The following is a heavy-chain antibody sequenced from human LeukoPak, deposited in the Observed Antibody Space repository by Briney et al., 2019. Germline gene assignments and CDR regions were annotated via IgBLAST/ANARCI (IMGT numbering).Heavy chain of an antibody. CDR2: IYYSGST. Sequence: SETLSLTCTVSGGSISSSSYYWGWIRQPPGKGLEWIGSIYYSGSTYYNPSLKSRVTISVDTSKNQFSLKLSSVTAADTAVYYCARPWTTVTTADAFDIWGQGTMVTVSS. D-gene: IGHD4-17*01. CDR3: ARPWTTVTTADAFDI. V-gene: IGHV4-39*01. CDR1: GGSISSSSYY. J-gene: IGHJ3*02.